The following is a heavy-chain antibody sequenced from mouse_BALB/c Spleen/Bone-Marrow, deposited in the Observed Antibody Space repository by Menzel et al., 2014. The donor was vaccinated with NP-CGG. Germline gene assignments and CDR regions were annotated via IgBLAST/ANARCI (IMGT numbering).Heavy chain of an antibody. Sequence: VKLQESGAELVRPGASVKLSCKASGYTFTSYWINWVKQRPGQGLEWIGNIYPSDSYTNYSQKFKDKATLTVDKSSSTAYMQLSSPTSEDSAVYYCTRSYGSSYEYYFDYWGQGTTLTVSS. J-gene: IGHJ2*01. CDR2: IYPSDSYT. CDR1: GYTFTSYW. V-gene: IGHV1-69*02. D-gene: IGHD1-1*01. CDR3: TRSYGSSYEYYFDY.